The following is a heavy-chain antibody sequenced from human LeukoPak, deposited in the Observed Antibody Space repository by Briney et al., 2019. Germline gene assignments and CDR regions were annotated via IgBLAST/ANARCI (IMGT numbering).Heavy chain of an antibody. Sequence: GRSLRLSCVASGFSFSRYGMHWVRQAPGEGLEWVAVIWYDGSNQYYADSVRGRFTISRDNPKNTLYLQMNSLRAEDTAVYYCARNYYDSGGHDYFDPWGQGTLVTVSS. J-gene: IGHJ5*02. CDR2: IWYDGSNQ. D-gene: IGHD3-10*01. CDR3: ARNYYDSGGHDYFDP. CDR1: GFSFSRYG. V-gene: IGHV3-33*01.